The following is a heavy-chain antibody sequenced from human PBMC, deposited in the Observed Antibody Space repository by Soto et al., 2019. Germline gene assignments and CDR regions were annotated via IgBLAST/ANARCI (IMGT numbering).Heavy chain of an antibody. J-gene: IGHJ4*02. V-gene: IGHV3-74*01. CDR1: GFIFSSYW. Sequence: EVHLVESGGGLVQPGGSLRLSCAASGFIFSSYWMHWVRQAPGKGLVWVSRINNDGSDTTYADSVKGRFTVSRDNTRNTPYLEMKSLRAEDTAVYYCSRDITVTPVYWGQGTLVTVSS. D-gene: IGHD1-20*01. CDR2: INNDGSDT. CDR3: SRDITVTPVY.